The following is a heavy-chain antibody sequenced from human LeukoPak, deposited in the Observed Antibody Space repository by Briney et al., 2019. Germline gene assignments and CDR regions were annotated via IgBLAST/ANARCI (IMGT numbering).Heavy chain of an antibody. D-gene: IGHD6-13*01. V-gene: IGHV3-21*01. Sequence: PGESLKISCAASGFTFSSYSMNWVRQAPGKGLEWVSSISSSSSYIYYADSVKGRFTISRDNAKNSLYLQMNSLRAEDTAVYYCARVFPRDGRAAAGTDYWGRGTLVTVSS. CDR3: ARVFPRDGRAAAGTDY. CDR1: GFTFSSYS. CDR2: ISSSSSYI. J-gene: IGHJ4*02.